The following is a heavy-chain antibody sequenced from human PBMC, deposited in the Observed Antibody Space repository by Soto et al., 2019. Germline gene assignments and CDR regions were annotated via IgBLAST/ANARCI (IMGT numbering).Heavy chain of an antibody. CDR1: GYTLTELS. J-gene: IGHJ5*02. CDR2: FDPEDGET. V-gene: IGHV1-24*01. D-gene: IGHD6-13*01. Sequence: ASVKVSCKVSGYTLTELSMHWVRQAPAKGLEWMGGFDPEDGETIYAQKFQGRVTMTEDTSTDTAYMELSSLRSEDTAVYYCATDQGQQLVRRNGFFRYNWFDPWGQGTLVTVSS. CDR3: ATDQGQQLVRRNGFFRYNWFDP.